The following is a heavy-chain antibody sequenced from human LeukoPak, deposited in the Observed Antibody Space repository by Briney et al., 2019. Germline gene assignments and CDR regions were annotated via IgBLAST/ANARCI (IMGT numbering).Heavy chain of an antibody. D-gene: IGHD3-10*01. V-gene: IGHV4-34*01. CDR1: GGSFSGYY. CDR3: ARTTMVRGTYYMDV. Sequence: SETLPLTCAVYGGSFSGYYWGWIRQPPGKGLEWIGEINHSGSTNYNPSLKSRVTISVDTSKNQFSLKLSSVTAADTAVYYCARTTMVRGTYYMDVWGKGTTVTISS. CDR2: INHSGST. J-gene: IGHJ6*03.